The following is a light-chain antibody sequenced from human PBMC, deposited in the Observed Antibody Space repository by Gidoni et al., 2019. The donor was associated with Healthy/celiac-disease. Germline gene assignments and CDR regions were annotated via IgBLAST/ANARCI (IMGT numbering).Light chain of an antibody. V-gene: IGKV1-33*01. CDR1: QDISNY. CDR3: QQYDNLALT. Sequence: IQLNQSPSSLSASVGDRVTITCQASQDISNYLNWYQQKPGNAPKLLIYDASNLETGVPSRFSGSGSGTDFTFTISSLQHEDIETYYCQQYDNLALTFGGGTKVEIK. CDR2: DAS. J-gene: IGKJ4*01.